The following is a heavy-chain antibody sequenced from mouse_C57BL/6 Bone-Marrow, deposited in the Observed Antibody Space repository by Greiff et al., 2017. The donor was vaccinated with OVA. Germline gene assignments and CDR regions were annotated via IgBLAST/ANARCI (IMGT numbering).Heavy chain of an antibody. J-gene: IGHJ4*01. CDR2: IHPNSGST. V-gene: IGHV1-64*01. Sequence: QVQLKQPGAELVKPGASVKLSCKASGYTFTSYWMHWVKQRPGQGLEWIGMIHPNSGSTNYNEKFKSKATLTVDKSSSTAYMQLSSLTSEDSAVYYCAFYDGYYRYAMDYWGQGTSVTVSS. D-gene: IGHD2-3*01. CDR3: AFYDGYYRYAMDY. CDR1: GYTFTSYW.